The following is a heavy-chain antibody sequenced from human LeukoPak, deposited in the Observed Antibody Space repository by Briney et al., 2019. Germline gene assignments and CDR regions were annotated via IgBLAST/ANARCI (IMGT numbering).Heavy chain of an antibody. CDR3: VRSLGGASDY. V-gene: IGHV3-66*02. Sequence: GGSLRLSCAASGFTVSSNYMSRVRQAPGKGLEWVSVIYSGGSTYYADSVKGRFTISRDNSKNTLYLQMNSLRAEDTAVYYCVRSLGGASDYWGQGTLVTVSS. D-gene: IGHD3-16*01. CDR1: GFTVSSNY. J-gene: IGHJ4*02. CDR2: IYSGGST.